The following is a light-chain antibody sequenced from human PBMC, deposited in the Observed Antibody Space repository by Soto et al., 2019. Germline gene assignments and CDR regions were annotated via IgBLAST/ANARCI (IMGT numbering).Light chain of an antibody. J-gene: IGKJ5*01. Sequence: DIQMTQSPSSRSASIGDRVTVTCPSSQSNGNYLNWYQQKPGKAPSLLIHSASTLQNGVPSRFSGSGSGTEFTFTISGLQPDDVATYYCQASYTTPLTFGQGTRLE. CDR1: QSNGNY. CDR2: SAS. CDR3: QASYTTPLT. V-gene: IGKV1-39*01.